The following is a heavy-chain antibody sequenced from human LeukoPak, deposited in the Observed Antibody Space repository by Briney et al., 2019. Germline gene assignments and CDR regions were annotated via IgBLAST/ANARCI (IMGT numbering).Heavy chain of an antibody. Sequence: GRSLRLSCTASGFTFGDYAMSWFRQAPGKGLEWVGFIRSKAYGGTTEYAASVKGRFTISRDDSKSIAYLQTNSLKTEDTAVYYCTRVLRYFDWSYYFDYWGQGTLVTVSS. CDR3: TRVLRYFDWSYYFDY. V-gene: IGHV3-49*03. CDR2: IRSKAYGGTT. J-gene: IGHJ4*02. CDR1: GFTFGDYA. D-gene: IGHD3-9*01.